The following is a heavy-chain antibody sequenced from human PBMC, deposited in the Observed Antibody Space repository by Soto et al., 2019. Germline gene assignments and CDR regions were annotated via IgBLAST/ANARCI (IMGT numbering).Heavy chain of an antibody. CDR3: ARALPAYYYGSGRPLTGAFDI. CDR2: IGTAGDT. Sequence: RLSCAASGFTFSSYDMHWVRQATGKGLEWVSAIGTAGDTYYPGSVKGRFTISRENAKNSLYLQMNSLRAGDTAVYYCARALPAYYYGSGRPLTGAFDIWGQAPMVTVSS. D-gene: IGHD3-10*01. CDR1: GFTFSSYD. J-gene: IGHJ3*02. V-gene: IGHV3-13*04.